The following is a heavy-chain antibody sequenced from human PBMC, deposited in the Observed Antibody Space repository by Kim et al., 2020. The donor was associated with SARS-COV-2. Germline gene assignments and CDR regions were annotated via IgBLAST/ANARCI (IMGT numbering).Heavy chain of an antibody. D-gene: IGHD3-3*01. Sequence: GGSLRLSCAASGFTFSSYWMHWVRQAPGKGLVWVSRINSDGSSTSYADSVKGRFTISRDNAKNTLYLQMNSLRAEDTAVYYCARADTTFGVVTQDYYYGMDIRGQGTTVTVAS. J-gene: IGHJ6*02. CDR3: ARADTTFGVVTQDYYYGMDI. V-gene: IGHV3-74*01. CDR1: GFTFSSYW. CDR2: INSDGSST.